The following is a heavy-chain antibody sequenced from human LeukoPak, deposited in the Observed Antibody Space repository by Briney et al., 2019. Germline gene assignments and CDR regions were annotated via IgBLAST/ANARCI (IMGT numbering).Heavy chain of an antibody. V-gene: IGHV4-4*07. CDR2: IYTSGST. Sequence: YPSETLSLTCTVSSDSISNYYWNWIRQPAGKGLQWIGRIYTSGSTDYNPSLMSRVSMSVDTSKNQFSLKLSSVTAADTAVYYCARDGRAVGARGPFDYWGQGTLVTVSS. D-gene: IGHD1-26*01. CDR3: ARDGRAVGARGPFDY. J-gene: IGHJ4*02. CDR1: SDSISNYY.